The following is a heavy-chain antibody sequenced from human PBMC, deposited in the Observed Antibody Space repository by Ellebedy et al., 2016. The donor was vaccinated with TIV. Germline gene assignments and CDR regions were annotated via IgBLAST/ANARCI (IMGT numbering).Heavy chain of an antibody. D-gene: IGHD3-22*01. CDR2: INPSGGST. CDR1: GETSISHA. J-gene: IGHJ5*02. Sequence: AASVKVTCKASGETSISHALNWVRQAPGQGLEWMGIINPSGGSTSYAQKFQGRVTMTRDTSTSTVYMELSSLRSEDTAVYYCARGPPLYDSSGSNWFDPWGQGTLVTVSS. V-gene: IGHV1-46*01. CDR3: ARGPPLYDSSGSNWFDP.